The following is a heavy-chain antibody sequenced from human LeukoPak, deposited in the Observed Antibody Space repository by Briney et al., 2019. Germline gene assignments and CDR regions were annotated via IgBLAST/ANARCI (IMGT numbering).Heavy chain of an antibody. J-gene: IGHJ4*02. Sequence: PGGSLRPSWAASGFTFSNAWMTWARQPPGKGLEWVGVIKRKTVGGTTDYAAPVKGRFTISRDDSKNTLYLQMNSLKTEDTAVYYCTTDLDYYDSSGYYSQSDFDYWGQGTLVTVSS. V-gene: IGHV3-15*01. CDR3: TTDLDYYDSSGYYSQSDFDY. D-gene: IGHD3-22*01. CDR1: GFTFSNAW. CDR2: IKRKTVGGTT.